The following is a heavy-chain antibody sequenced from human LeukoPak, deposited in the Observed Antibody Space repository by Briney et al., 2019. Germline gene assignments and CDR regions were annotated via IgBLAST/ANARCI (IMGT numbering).Heavy chain of an antibody. CDR1: GGSISSSSYY. D-gene: IGHD3-10*01. CDR3: AKVSYGSGGNI. Sequence: SETLSLTCTVSGGSISSSSYYWGWIRQPPGKGLEWIGSIYYSGSTYYNPSLKSRVTISVDTSKNQFSLKLSSVTAADTAVYYCAKVSYGSGGNIWGQGTMVTVSS. V-gene: IGHV4-39*01. J-gene: IGHJ3*02. CDR2: IYYSGST.